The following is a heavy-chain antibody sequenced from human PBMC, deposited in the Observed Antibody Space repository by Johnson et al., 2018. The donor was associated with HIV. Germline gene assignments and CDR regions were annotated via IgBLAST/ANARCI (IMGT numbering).Heavy chain of an antibody. CDR3: TCPNFWSGQRPNDAFDI. D-gene: IGHD3-3*01. CDR1: GFTFGYFA. Sequence: VQLVESGGGLELPGRSLRLSCTASGFTFGYFAMTWVRQAPGKGLEWVAFIKSKDYGETTEYAASVKGRFTISRDDSKSIAYLQMNSLKTEDTAMYYCTCPNFWSGQRPNDAFDIWGQGTMVTVSS. J-gene: IGHJ3*02. CDR2: IKSKDYGETT. V-gene: IGHV3-49*04.